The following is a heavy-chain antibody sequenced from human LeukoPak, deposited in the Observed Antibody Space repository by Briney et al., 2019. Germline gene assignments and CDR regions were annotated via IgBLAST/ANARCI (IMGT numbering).Heavy chain of an antibody. CDR3: ARSTRATVPMDY. D-gene: IGHD4-17*01. J-gene: IGHJ4*02. V-gene: IGHV4-31*03. CDR2: IYYSGST. CDR1: GGSISSGGYY. Sequence: SETLSLTCTVSGGSISSGGYYWSWIRQHPGKGLEWIGYIYYSGSTYYNPSLKSRVTISVDTSKNQFSLRLTSVTAADTAVYYCARSTRATVPMDYWGQGTLVTVSS.